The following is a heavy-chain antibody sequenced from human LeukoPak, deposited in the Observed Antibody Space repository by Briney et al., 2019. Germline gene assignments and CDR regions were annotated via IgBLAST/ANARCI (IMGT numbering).Heavy chain of an antibody. CDR2: IYYSGST. D-gene: IGHD5-18*01. V-gene: IGHV4-39*01. CDR3: ASRVDTAMAIN. CDR1: GGSISSSSYY. Sequence: SETLSLTCTVSGGSISSSSYYWGWIRQPPGKGLEWIGSIYYSGSTYYNPSLKSRVTISVDTSKNQFSLKLSSVTAADTAAYYCASRVDTAMAINWGQGTLVTVSS. J-gene: IGHJ4*02.